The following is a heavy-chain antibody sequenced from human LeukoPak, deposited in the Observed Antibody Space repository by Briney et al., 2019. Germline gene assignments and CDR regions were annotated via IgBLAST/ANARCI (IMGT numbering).Heavy chain of an antibody. CDR3: TRGSLSGSSRDY. J-gene: IGHJ4*02. CDR2: MNPNTGDT. D-gene: IGHD1-26*01. Sequence: GASVRVSCKASGYTFPGYDINWVRQASGQGLEWMGWMNPNTGDTGYAQKFQGRVTMTRNSSIDTAYMELSGLRSEDTAVYYCTRGSLSGSSRDYWGQGTLLTVSS. CDR1: GYTFPGYD. V-gene: IGHV1-8*01.